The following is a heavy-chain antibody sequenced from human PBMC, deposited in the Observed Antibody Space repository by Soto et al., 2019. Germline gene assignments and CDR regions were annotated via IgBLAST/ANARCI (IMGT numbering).Heavy chain of an antibody. V-gene: IGHV4-38-2*01. J-gene: IGHJ3*02. CDR1: GYSISSGDY. CDR3: ARGQRWPYGYAFDI. Sequence: SETLSLTCAVSGYSISSGDYWGRIRQPPGKGLEWIGSIYHSGSTYCNPALKIRVTISVDTSKNQCSLKLSSVTAADSAAHSFARGQRWPYGYAFDIWRQRTMVTASS. CDR2: IYHSGST. D-gene: IGHD2-15*01.